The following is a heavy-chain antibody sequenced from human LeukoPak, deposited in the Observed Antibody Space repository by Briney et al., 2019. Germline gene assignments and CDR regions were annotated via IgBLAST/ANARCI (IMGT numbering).Heavy chain of an antibody. J-gene: IGHJ4*02. CDR1: GGSISSYY. CDR2: IYYSGST. V-gene: IGHV4-59*08. D-gene: IGHD3-10*01. Sequence: SETLSLTCTVSGGSISSYYWSWIRQPPGKVLEGIGYIYYSGSTNYNPSLKSRVTMSVDTSKNQFSLKLSSVTAADTEVYYCARNVGYDGSGSYLSYFDYWGQGTLVTVSS. CDR3: ARNVGYDGSGSYLSYFDY.